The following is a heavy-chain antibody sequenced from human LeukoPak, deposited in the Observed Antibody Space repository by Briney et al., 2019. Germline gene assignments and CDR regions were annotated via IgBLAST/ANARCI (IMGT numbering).Heavy chain of an antibody. CDR2: ISSDSRYI. D-gene: IGHD4-23*01. CDR1: GFTFSHYS. Sequence: PGGSLRLSCAASGFTFSHYSMNWVRQAPGKGLEWVSYISSDSRYIYYADSLKGRFTISRDNAKNSLYLQMNSPRAEDTAVYYCATDYAGNSLWYYYGLGVWGQGTTVTVSS. V-gene: IGHV3-21*01. J-gene: IGHJ6*02. CDR3: ATDYAGNSLWYYYGLGV.